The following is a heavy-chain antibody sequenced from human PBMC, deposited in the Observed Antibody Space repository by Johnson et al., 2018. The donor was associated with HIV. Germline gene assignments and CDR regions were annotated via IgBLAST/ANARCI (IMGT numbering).Heavy chain of an antibody. CDR1: GFTLSSFG. J-gene: IGHJ3*02. V-gene: IGHV3-30*03. D-gene: IGHD1-26*01. CDR2: ISDDGTNE. CDR3: ARSGVVGATSAVDAFDI. Sequence: QVQLVESGGGVVQPGRSLRLSCAVSGFTLSSFGMHWVRQAPGKGLEWVAVISDDGTNEYYADSVKGRFTISRDNSTNTLYLQMNSLRAEDTAVYYCARSGVVGATSAVDAFDIWGQGTMVTVSS.